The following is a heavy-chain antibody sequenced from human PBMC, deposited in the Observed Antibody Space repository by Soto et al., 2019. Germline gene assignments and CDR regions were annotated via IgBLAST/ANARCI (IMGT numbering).Heavy chain of an antibody. D-gene: IGHD3-22*01. Sequence: SETLSLTCAVYGGSFSGYYWSWIRQPPGKGLEWIGEINHSGSTNYNPSLKSRVTISVDTSKNQFSLKLSSVTAADMAVYYCARLTSCGYYDDAFDIWGQGTMVTVSS. J-gene: IGHJ3*02. CDR1: GGSFSGYY. CDR3: ARLTSCGYYDDAFDI. V-gene: IGHV4-34*01. CDR2: INHSGST.